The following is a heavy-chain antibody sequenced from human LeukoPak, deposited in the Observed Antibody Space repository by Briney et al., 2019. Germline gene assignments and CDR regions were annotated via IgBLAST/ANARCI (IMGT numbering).Heavy chain of an antibody. Sequence: GRSLRLSCAAPGLTFDDYAMHWVRQAPGKSLEWVSGISWNSGSIGYADSVKGRFTISRDNAKNSLYLQMNSLRAEDTALYYCAKDSEEGYCSSTSCSLGAFDIWGQGTMVTVSS. CDR1: GLTFDDYA. V-gene: IGHV3-9*01. J-gene: IGHJ3*02. CDR2: ISWNSGSI. CDR3: AKDSEEGYCSSTSCSLGAFDI. D-gene: IGHD2-2*01.